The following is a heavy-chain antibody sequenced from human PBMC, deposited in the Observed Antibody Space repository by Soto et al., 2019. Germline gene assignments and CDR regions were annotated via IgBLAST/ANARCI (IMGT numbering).Heavy chain of an antibody. CDR3: ARDGDRAPDPQALIDY. CDR2: INPSGGST. CDR1: GYTFTSYY. Sequence: GASVKVSCKASGYTFTSYYMHWVRQAPGQGLEWMGIINPSGGSTSYAQKFQGRVTMTRDTSTSTVYMELSSLRSEDTAVYYCARDGDRAPDPQALIDYWGQGTLVTVSS. J-gene: IGHJ4*02. D-gene: IGHD7-27*01. V-gene: IGHV1-46*01.